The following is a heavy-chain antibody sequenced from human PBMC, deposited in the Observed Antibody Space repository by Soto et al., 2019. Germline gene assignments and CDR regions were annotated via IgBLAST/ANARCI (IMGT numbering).Heavy chain of an antibody. CDR3: AKDLGGYSGYAFVY. CDR1: GFTFSSYA. V-gene: IGHV3-23*01. Sequence: EVQLLESGGGLVQPGGSLRLSCAASGFTFSSYAMSWVRQAPGKGLEWVSAISSSGGSTYYADSVKGRFTISRDNSKNTLYMQMTSLRAEDTAVYYCAKDLGGYSGYAFVYWGQGPLVTVSS. J-gene: IGHJ4*02. CDR2: ISSSGGST. D-gene: IGHD5-12*01.